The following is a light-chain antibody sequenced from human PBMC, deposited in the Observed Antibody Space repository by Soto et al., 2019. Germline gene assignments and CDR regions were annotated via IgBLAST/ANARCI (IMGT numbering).Light chain of an antibody. V-gene: IGLV2-14*01. Sequence: QSALTQPASVSGSPGQSITISCTGTSSDVDGYKYVSWYQQHPGKAPKLMIYAVSNRPSGVSNRFSGSKSGDTASLTISGLQAEDEADYYCSSYTSRSTFWLFGGGTKLTVL. CDR3: SSYTSRSTFWL. CDR2: AVS. J-gene: IGLJ3*02. CDR1: SSDVDGYKY.